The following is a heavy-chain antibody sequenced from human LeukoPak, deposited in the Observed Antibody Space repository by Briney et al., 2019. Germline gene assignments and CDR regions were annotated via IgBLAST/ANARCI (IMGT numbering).Heavy chain of an antibody. J-gene: IGHJ4*02. V-gene: IGHV4-59*12. Sequence: KPSETLSLTCTVSGGSISSYYWSWIRQPLGKGPEWIGYIYSNGITNYNPSLKSRVTISVDTSKNQFSLKLRSVTAADTAVYYCAIPREGLRNLRAFDYWGQGTLVTVSS. CDR1: GGSISSYY. D-gene: IGHD5-12*01. CDR3: AIPREGLRNLRAFDY. CDR2: IYSNGIT.